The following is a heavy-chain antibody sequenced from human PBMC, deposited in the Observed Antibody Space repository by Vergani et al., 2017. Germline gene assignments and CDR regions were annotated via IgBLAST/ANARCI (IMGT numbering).Heavy chain of an antibody. CDR2: ITSKASSYAT. V-gene: IGHV3-73*02. CDR3: ARGLRAGYFDY. J-gene: IGHJ4*02. CDR1: GFTFSGSA. Sequence: EVQLVESGGGLVQPGGSLKLSCAASGFTFSGSAMHWVRQASGKGLEWVGRITSKASSYATAYAASVKGRFTISRDNAKNTLYLQMNSLRAEDTAVYYCARGLRAGYFDYWGQGTLVTVSS.